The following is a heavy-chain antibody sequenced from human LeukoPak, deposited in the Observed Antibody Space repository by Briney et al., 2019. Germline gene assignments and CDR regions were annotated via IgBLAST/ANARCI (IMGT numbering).Heavy chain of an antibody. D-gene: IGHD3-10*01. CDR2: ISAYNGHT. J-gene: IGHJ3*02. CDR1: GGTFSSYA. CDR3: ARDIFAGTMVRGVYDAFDI. Sequence: GASVKVSCKASGGTFSSYAISWVRQAPGQGLEWMGWISAYNGHTKYAQKVRGRVTMTTDTSTSTAYMELRSLRSDDTAVYYCARDIFAGTMVRGVYDAFDIWGQGTMVTVSS. V-gene: IGHV1-18*01.